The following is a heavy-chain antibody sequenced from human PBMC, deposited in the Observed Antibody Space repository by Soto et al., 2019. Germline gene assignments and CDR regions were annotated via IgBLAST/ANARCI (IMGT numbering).Heavy chain of an antibody. CDR2: IDKSGGDT. J-gene: IGHJ4*02. CDR1: GFTFTNYL. Sequence: EVQLLESGGDLVQPGGSLRLSCAASGFTFTNYLMTWVRQAPGKGLEWVSSIDKSGGDTYYADSVKGRFTISSDNSKNTLYLQMNGLRAEDTALYYCAKDTYSRSWYFWCQGTLVTVSS. CDR3: AKDTYSRSWYF. D-gene: IGHD2-2*01. V-gene: IGHV3-23*05.